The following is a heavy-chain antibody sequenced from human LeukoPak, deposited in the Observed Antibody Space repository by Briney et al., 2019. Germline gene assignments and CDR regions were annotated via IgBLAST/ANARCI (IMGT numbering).Heavy chain of an antibody. CDR3: ARGRGYYDSSGPRYYYYYMDV. CDR2: INHSGST. V-gene: IGHV4-34*01. Sequence: SETLPLTCAVYGGSFSGYYWSWIRQPPGKGLEWIGEINHSGSTNYNPSLKSRVTISVDTSKNQFSLKLSSVTAADTAVYYCARGRGYYDSSGPRYYYYYMDVRGKGTTVTVSS. CDR1: GGSFSGYY. D-gene: IGHD3-22*01. J-gene: IGHJ6*03.